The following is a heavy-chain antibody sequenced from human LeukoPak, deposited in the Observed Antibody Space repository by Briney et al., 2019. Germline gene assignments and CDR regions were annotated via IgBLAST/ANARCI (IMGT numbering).Heavy chain of an antibody. CDR3: ARESGYSSRWYGG. J-gene: IGHJ4*02. CDR1: GVSISGSFYY. Sequence: SATLSLTCTVSGVSISGSFYYWGWLRQPPGKGLELIGSIDYSGSTYSNPSLKSRLTISVDTSTNQFSRKLSSVTAADTAVYYCARESGYSSRWYGGWGQGTLVTVSS. CDR2: IDYSGST. D-gene: IGHD6-13*01. V-gene: IGHV4-39*07.